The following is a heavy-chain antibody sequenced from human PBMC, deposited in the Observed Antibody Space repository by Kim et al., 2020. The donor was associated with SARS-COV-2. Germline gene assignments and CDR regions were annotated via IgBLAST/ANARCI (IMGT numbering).Heavy chain of an antibody. V-gene: IGHV3-74*01. CDR1: GFTFTNYY. D-gene: IGHD5-18*01. CDR2: INIDGSVI. J-gene: IGHJ3*02. Sequence: GGSLRLSCEASGFTFTNYYMHWVRQASGKGLVWLSRINIDGSVINYADSVKGRFTISRDNAKNTLYLQMNSLGAEDTAVYYCARGGYSHAFDIWGQETMVTVSS. CDR3: ARGGYSHAFDI.